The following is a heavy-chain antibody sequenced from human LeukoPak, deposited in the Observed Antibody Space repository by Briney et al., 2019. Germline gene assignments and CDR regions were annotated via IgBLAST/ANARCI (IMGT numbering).Heavy chain of an antibody. D-gene: IGHD2-2*01. CDR1: GYTFTSYD. CDR2: MNPNSGNT. J-gene: IGHJ3*02. V-gene: IGHV1-8*03. CDR3: ASKGAGYCFSTSCQGAFDI. Sequence: ASVKVSCKASGYTFTSYDINWVRQATGQGLEWMGWMNPNSGNTGYAQKFQGRVTITRNTSISTAYMELSSLRSDDTAVYYCASKGAGYCFSTSCQGAFDIWGQGTMVTVSS.